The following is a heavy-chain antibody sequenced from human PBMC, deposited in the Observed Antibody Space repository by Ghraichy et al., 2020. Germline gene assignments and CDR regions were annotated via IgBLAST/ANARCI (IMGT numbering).Heavy chain of an antibody. D-gene: IGHD2-2*01. J-gene: IGHJ4*02. CDR3: ALGTSSVDY. CDR1: GGSISSRNYY. V-gene: IGHV4-39*01. Sequence: SETLSLTCTVSGGSISSRNYYWGWIRQSPGKGLEWIGSIFYSGSTYYNPSLKSRVTISVDTSKNQFSLKLSSVTAADTAVYYCALGTSSVDYWGQGTLVTVSS. CDR2: IFYSGST.